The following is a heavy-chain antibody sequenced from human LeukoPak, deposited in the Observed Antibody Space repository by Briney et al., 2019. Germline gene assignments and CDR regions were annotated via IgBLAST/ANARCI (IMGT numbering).Heavy chain of an antibody. J-gene: IGHJ4*02. V-gene: IGHV5-51*01. Sequence: GESLQISCKGFGYRFTNYWIGWVRPRPGKGRGWMGIIFPGDSDTKYSPSFQGQVTISADKSISTAYLQWSSLQASDTAMYYCARRMGRGYCSSTSCHFDYWGQGTLVTVSS. CDR1: GYRFTNYW. CDR2: IFPGDSDT. CDR3: ARRMGRGYCSSTSCHFDY. D-gene: IGHD2-2*01.